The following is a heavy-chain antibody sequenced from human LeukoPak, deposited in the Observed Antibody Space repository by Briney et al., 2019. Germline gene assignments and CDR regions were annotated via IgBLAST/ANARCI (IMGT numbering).Heavy chain of an antibody. CDR2: MSPNSGNT. Sequence: EASVNVSCTASGYTFTRYDINWVRQATGQGREWMGWMSPNSGNTGYAQKFQGRVTMTRNTAISTAYMELSSLRSEDTAVYYCVRTPPNWGADYWGQGTLVTVSS. V-gene: IGHV1-8*01. J-gene: IGHJ4*02. CDR1: GYTFTRYD. CDR3: VRTPPNWGADY. D-gene: IGHD7-27*01.